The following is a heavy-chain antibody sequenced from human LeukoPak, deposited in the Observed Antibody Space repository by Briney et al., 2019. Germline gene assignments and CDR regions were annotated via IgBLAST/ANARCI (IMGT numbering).Heavy chain of an antibody. Sequence: GASVKVSCKASGYTFTGYYMHWVRQAPGQGLEWMGWINPNSGGTNYAQKFQGRVTMTRDMSISTAYMELSRLRSDDTAVYYCASNPRYCSSTSCYPGDFHYYYYMDVWGKGTTVTVSS. D-gene: IGHD2-2*01. CDR1: GYTFTGYY. CDR2: INPNSGGT. V-gene: IGHV1-2*02. CDR3: ASNPRYCSSTSCYPGDFHYYYYMDV. J-gene: IGHJ6*03.